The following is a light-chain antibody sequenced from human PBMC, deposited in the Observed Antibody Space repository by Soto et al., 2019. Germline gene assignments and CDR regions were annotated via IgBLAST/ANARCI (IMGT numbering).Light chain of an antibody. CDR3: QQRDKWTRT. Sequence: EIVLTQSPATLSLSPGERATLSCRASQSVGSYLAWYQHKPGQAPRLLIYGASNRATDIPGRFSGRESGTDFPLNLSSLESGDSAVYYCQQRDKWTRTFGKGNKLEIK. CDR1: QSVGSY. J-gene: IGKJ2*01. CDR2: GAS. V-gene: IGKV3-11*01.